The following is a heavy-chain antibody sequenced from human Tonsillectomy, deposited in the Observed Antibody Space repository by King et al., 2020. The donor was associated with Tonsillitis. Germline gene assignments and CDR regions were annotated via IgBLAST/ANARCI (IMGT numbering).Heavy chain of an antibody. CDR1: GFTLSSYS. V-gene: IGHV3-21*01. CDR3: AGDSGNYYDSSGYNWFDP. J-gene: IGHJ5*02. D-gene: IGHD3-22*01. Sequence: VQLVESGGGLVKPGGSLRLSCAASGFTLSSYSMNWVRQAPGKGLEWVSSISSSSSYIYYADSVKGRFTISRDNAKNSLYLQMNSLRAEDTAVYYGAGDSGNYYDSSGYNWFDPWGQGTLVTVSS. CDR2: ISSSSSYI.